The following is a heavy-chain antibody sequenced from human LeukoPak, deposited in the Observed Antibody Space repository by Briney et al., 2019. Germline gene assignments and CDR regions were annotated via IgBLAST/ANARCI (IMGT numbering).Heavy chain of an antibody. CDR1: GYSLTNYW. CDR2: IYPSDSDT. CDR3: ARRGESIPVLSP. V-gene: IGHV5-51*01. Sequence: PGESLDISCQCSGYSLTNYWIAWVRQLPGKGLGWIGIIYPSDSDTRYSTSFQGQVTISADKSISTAYLQWSGLKASDTAMYYCARRGESIPVLSPWGQGTLVTVSS. J-gene: IGHJ5*02. D-gene: IGHD6-6*01.